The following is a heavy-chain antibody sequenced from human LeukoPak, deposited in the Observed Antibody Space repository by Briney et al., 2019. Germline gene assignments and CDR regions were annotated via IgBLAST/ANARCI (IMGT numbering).Heavy chain of an antibody. J-gene: IGHJ3*02. CDR1: GGTFSSYA. V-gene: IGHV1-69*04. CDR2: IIPILGIA. D-gene: IGHD5-24*01. CDR3: ARGRWLPGAFDI. Sequence: SVKVSCKASGGTFSSYAISWVRQAPGQGLEWMGRIIPILGIANYAQKFQGRVTITADKSTSTAYMELSSLRSEDTAEYYCARGRWLPGAFDIWGQGTMVTVSS.